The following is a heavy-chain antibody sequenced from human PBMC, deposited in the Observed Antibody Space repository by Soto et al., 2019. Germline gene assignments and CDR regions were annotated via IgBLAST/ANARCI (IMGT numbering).Heavy chain of an antibody. D-gene: IGHD4-17*01. CDR3: ATHYGATNWFDP. Sequence: SETLSLTCTFSGGSISSSSYYLGWIRQPPGKGLEWIGSIYYSGSTYYNPSLKSRVTISVDTSKNQFSLKLSSVTAVDTAVYYCATHYGATNWFDPWGQGTLVTVSS. CDR2: IYYSGST. J-gene: IGHJ5*02. CDR1: GGSISSSSYY. V-gene: IGHV4-39*01.